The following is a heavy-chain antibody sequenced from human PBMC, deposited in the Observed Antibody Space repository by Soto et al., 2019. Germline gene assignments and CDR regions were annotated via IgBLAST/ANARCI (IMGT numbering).Heavy chain of an antibody. CDR2: ISGSGGST. V-gene: IGHV3-23*01. CDR3: ARDPMGLRYYFDY. CDR1: GFTFSSYA. D-gene: IGHD3-10*01. Sequence: ETLRLSCAASGFTFSSYAMSWVRQAPGKGLEWVSAISGSGGSTYYADSVKGRFTISRDNSKNTLYLQMNSLRAEDTAVYYCARDPMGLRYYFDYWGQGTLVTVPQ. J-gene: IGHJ4*02.